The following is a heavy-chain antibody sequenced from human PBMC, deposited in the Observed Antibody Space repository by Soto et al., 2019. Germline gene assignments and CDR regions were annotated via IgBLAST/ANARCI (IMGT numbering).Heavy chain of an antibody. D-gene: IGHD1-26*01. Sequence: SVKVSCKASGGTFSSYAISWVRQAPGKRLEWMGGMIPIFGTANYAQKFQGRVTITADESTSTAYMELSSLRSEDTAVYYCARVWEEMDAFDIWGQGTMVTISS. CDR1: GGTFSSYA. J-gene: IGHJ3*02. V-gene: IGHV1-69*13. CDR3: ARVWEEMDAFDI. CDR2: MIPIFGTA.